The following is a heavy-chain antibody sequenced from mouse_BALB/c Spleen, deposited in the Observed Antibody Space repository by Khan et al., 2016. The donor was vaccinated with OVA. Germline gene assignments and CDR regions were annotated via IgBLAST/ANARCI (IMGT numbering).Heavy chain of an antibody. D-gene: IGHD4-1*01. V-gene: IGHV3-2*02. CDR1: GYSITSDYA. Sequence: EVQLQESGPGLVKPSQSLSLTCTVAGYSITSDYAWNWIRQFPGNKLEWMGYLSYSGSTGYNPSLKSRISITRDTSKNQFFLQLNSVTTEDTATYYCASELGRYYAMDYWGQGTSVTVSS. CDR3: ASELGRYYAMDY. J-gene: IGHJ4*01. CDR2: LSYSGST.